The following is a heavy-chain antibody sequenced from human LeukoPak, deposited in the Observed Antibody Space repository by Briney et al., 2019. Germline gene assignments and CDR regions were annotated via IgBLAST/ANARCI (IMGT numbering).Heavy chain of an antibody. V-gene: IGHV1-18*01. Sequence: ASVKVSCKASGYTFTSYGISWVRQAPGQGLEWMGWISAYNGNTNYAQKLQGGVTMTTDTSTSTAYMELRSLRSDDTAVYYCASVLLDSSGYSYYFDYWGQGTLVTVSS. CDR2: ISAYNGNT. J-gene: IGHJ4*02. CDR3: ASVLLDSSGYSYYFDY. CDR1: GYTFTSYG. D-gene: IGHD3-22*01.